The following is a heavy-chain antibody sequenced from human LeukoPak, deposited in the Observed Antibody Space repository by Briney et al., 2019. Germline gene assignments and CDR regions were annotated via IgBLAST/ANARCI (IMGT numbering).Heavy chain of an antibody. CDR1: GFTFNSFA. Sequence: PGGSLRLSCAASGFTFNSFAMSWVRQAPGKGLEWVSGISGSGGTTYYADSVKGRFTISRDNSKNTLYLQMNSLRAEDTAVYYCARAGFTENYWGQGTLVTVSS. CDR2: ISGSGGTT. D-gene: IGHD1-14*01. J-gene: IGHJ4*02. V-gene: IGHV3-23*01. CDR3: ARAGFTENY.